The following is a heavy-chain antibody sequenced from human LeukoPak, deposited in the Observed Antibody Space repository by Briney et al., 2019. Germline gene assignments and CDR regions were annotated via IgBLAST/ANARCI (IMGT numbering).Heavy chain of an antibody. J-gene: IGHJ4*02. V-gene: IGHV4-59*01. Sequence: PSETLSLTCTVSGGSISSYYWSWIRQPPGKGLERIGYIYYSGSTNYNPSLKSRVTISVDTSKNQFSLKLSSVTAADTAVYYCARAVWGGYPVDYWGQGTLVTVSS. CDR1: GGSISSYY. CDR3: ARAVWGGYPVDY. D-gene: IGHD3-16*01. CDR2: IYYSGST.